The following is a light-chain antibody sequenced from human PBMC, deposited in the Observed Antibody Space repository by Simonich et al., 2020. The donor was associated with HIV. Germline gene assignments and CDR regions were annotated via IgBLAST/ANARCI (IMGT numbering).Light chain of an antibody. CDR3: MQALQTPIT. V-gene: IGKV2-28*01. J-gene: IGKJ5*01. CDR2: LGS. Sequence: DIVMTQSPLSLSVTPGEPASISCRSSQSLLHTDGYYYLEWYLQKPGQSPQLLIYLGSNRASGGPDRFSGSGSGTDFTLKISRVEAEDVGVYYCMQALQTPITFGQGTRLEIK. CDR1: QSLLHTDGYYY.